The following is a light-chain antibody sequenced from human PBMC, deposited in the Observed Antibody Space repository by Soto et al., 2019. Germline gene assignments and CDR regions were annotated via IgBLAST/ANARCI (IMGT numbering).Light chain of an antibody. CDR2: GAS. V-gene: IGKV3-15*01. J-gene: IGKJ1*01. CDR1: QSVIST. CDR3: QQYNNWPPT. Sequence: GERATLSCKASQSVISTFAWYQQKPGQAPRLLIYGASTRATGIPARFSGSGSGTEFTLTISSLQSEDFAVYYCQQYNNWPPTFGQGSKVDIK.